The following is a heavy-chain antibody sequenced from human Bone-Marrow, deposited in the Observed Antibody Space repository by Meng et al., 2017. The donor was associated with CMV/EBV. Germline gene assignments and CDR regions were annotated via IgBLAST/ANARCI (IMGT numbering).Heavy chain of an antibody. CDR3: AKTLRGSALFGY. CDR2: IYYSGST. Sequence: SETLSLTCTVSGGSISSYFWNWIRQPPGKGLEWIGYIYYSGSTNYNPSLKSRVTISVDTSKNQFSLKLSSVTAADTAVYYCAKTLRGSALFGYWGQGTLVTVSS. V-gene: IGHV4-59*01. CDR1: GGSISSYF. J-gene: IGHJ4*02.